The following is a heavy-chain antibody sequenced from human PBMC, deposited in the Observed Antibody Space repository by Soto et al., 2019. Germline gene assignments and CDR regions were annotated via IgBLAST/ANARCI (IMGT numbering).Heavy chain of an antibody. CDR2: ISSSGSTI. CDR1: GFTFSYYY. D-gene: IGHD6-19*01. J-gene: IGHJ5*02. CDR3: ARDPIAVAGHRYNWFDP. V-gene: IGHV3-11*01. Sequence: GGSLRLSCAASGFTFSYYYMSWIRQAPGKGLEWVSYISSSGSTIYYADSVKGRFTISRDNAKNSLYLQMNSLRAEDTAVYYCARDPIAVAGHRYNWFDPWGQGTLVTVSS.